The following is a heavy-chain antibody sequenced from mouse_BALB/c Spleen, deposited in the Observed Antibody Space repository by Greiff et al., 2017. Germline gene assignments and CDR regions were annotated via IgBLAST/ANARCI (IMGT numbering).Heavy chain of an antibody. CDR3: ARSDGNYGDFDV. V-gene: IGHV5-17*02. Sequence: EVHLVESGGGLVQPGGSRKLSCAASGFTFSSFGMHWVRQAPEKGLEWVAYISSGSSTIYYADTVKGRFTISRDNPKNTLFLQMTSLRSEDTAMYYCARSDGNYGDFDVWGAGTTVTVSS. CDR2: ISSGSSTI. D-gene: IGHD2-1*01. J-gene: IGHJ1*01. CDR1: GFTFSSFG.